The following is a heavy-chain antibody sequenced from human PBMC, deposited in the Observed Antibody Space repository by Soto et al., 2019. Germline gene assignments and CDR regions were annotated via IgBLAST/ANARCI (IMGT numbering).Heavy chain of an antibody. CDR2: ISGSGGST. CDR3: AKGRPHYDSTFSL. D-gene: IGHD3-22*01. Sequence: EVQLLESGGCLVQPGGSLRLSCAASGFTFSSYAMSWVRQAPGKGLEWVSAISGSGGSTYYADSVKGRFTISRDNSKNTLYLQMNSLRAEDPAVYYCAKGRPHYDSTFSLWGQGTMVTVSS. CDR1: GFTFSSYA. V-gene: IGHV3-23*01. J-gene: IGHJ3*01.